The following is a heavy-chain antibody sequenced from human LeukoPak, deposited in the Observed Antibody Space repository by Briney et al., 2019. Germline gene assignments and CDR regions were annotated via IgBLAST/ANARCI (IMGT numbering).Heavy chain of an antibody. J-gene: IGHJ4*02. D-gene: IGHD3-10*01. V-gene: IGHV1-8*01. CDR1: GSTFTSYA. Sequence: GASVTLSCTSSGSTFTSYAINWVRQAPGQGLEWMGWMNPNSGNTGYAQKFQGRVTMTRNTSISTAYMELSSLRSEDTAVYYCARVPGRDFFDYWGQGTLVTVSS. CDR3: ARVPGRDFFDY. CDR2: MNPNSGNT.